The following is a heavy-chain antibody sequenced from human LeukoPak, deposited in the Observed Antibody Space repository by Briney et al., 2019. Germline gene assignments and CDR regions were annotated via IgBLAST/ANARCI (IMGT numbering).Heavy chain of an antibody. Sequence: SETLSLTCTVSGGSISSGGYYWSCIRQHPGKGLEWLGYIYYSGSTYYNPSLKSRVTISVDTSKNQFSLKLSSVTAADTAVYYCARILWFGELLGGQGWFDPWGQGTLVTVSS. J-gene: IGHJ5*02. CDR1: GGSISSGGYY. CDR2: IYYSGST. D-gene: IGHD3-10*01. CDR3: ARILWFGELLGGQGWFDP. V-gene: IGHV4-31*03.